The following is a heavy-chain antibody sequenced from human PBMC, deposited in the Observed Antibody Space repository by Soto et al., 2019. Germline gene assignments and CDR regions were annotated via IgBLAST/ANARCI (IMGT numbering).Heavy chain of an antibody. CDR1: GASIITDNW. J-gene: IGHJ4*02. D-gene: IGHD3-10*01. CDR2: IYHSGNT. V-gene: IGHV4-4*02. Sequence: QVQLQESGPGLVKPSGTLSLTCALSGASIITDNWWSWVRQPPGKEMEWIGEIYHSGNTNFNPSVKSLVTISVDTSKNQFSLTMSSVTAADTAIYYCARASASSKLRGVVINWGQGTLVTVSS. CDR3: ARASASSKLRGVVIN.